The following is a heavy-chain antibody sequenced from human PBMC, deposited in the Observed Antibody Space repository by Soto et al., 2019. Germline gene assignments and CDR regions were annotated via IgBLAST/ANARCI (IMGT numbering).Heavy chain of an antibody. D-gene: IGHD6-6*01. J-gene: IGHJ5*02. CDR2: IYYSGST. CDR3: ARVRDSSSPYNWFDP. CDR1: GGSISSCY. V-gene: IGHV4-59*01. Sequence: QVQLQESGPGLVKPSETLSLTCTVSGGSISSCYWSWIRQPPGKGLEWIGYIYYSGSTNYNPSLKSRVTISVDTSKNQFSLKLSSVTAADTAVYYCARVRDSSSPYNWFDPWGQGTLVTVSS.